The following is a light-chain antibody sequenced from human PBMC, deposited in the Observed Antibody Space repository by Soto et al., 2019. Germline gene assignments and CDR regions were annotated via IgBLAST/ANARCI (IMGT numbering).Light chain of an antibody. J-gene: IGKJ1*01. CDR1: QRVLYSSNNKNY. Sequence: DIVLTQSPDSLAVSLGERATINCKSSQRVLYSSNNKNYLAWYQQKPGQPPKLLIYWASTRESGVPVRFSGSGSGTDFTLTISNLQAEDVAVYYCHQFYSTPWTFGQGTNVDI. CDR2: WAS. V-gene: IGKV4-1*01. CDR3: HQFYSTPWT.